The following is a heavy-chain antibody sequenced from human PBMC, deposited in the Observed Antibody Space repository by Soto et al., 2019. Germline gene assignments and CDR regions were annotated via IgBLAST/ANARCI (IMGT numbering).Heavy chain of an antibody. CDR3: FSDWNDNGAHVAY. D-gene: IGHD1-1*01. Sequence: EVQLVESGGGLVKPGGSLRLSCAGSGFIFSNAWMNWVRQPPGKGLEWVGRIKSKVDGGTVDYSEPVKGRFTLTRHDSKNSVYQEMNRLRTEDTALNDCFSDWNDNGAHVAYWGQGTLVTVSS. CDR1: GFIFSNAW. CDR2: IKSKVDGGTV. V-gene: IGHV3-15*07. J-gene: IGHJ4*02.